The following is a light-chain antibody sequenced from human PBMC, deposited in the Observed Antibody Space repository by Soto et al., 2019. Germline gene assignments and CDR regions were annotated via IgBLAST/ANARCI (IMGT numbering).Light chain of an antibody. J-gene: IGKJ1*01. CDR2: GAS. Sequence: EIVLTQSPGTLSLSPGERATLSCRASQSVSNNYLAWYQQKPGQAPRLLIYGASTRATGIPARFSGSGSGTEFTLTISSLQSEDFVLYYCQQYTNWRTFGQGTKVDIK. V-gene: IGKV3-15*01. CDR3: QQYTNWRT. CDR1: QSVSNN.